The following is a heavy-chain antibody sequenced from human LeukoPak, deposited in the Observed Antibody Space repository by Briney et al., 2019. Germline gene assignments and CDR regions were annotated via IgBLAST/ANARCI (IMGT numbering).Heavy chain of an antibody. CDR2: IIPSFGTA. CDR3: ARGDSSSPASYYYYYMDV. Sequence: ASVKVSCKASGGTFSNYAVSWVRQAPGQGLEWMGGIIPSFGTANYAQKFQGRVTITADKSTSTAYMELSSLRSEDTAVYYCARGDSSSPASYYYYYMDVWGKGTTVTVSS. D-gene: IGHD3-22*01. CDR1: GGTFSNYA. V-gene: IGHV1-69*06. J-gene: IGHJ6*03.